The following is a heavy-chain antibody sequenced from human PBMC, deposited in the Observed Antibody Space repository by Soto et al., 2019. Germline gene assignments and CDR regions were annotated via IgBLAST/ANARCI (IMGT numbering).Heavy chain of an antibody. Sequence: SETLSLTCAVYGGSFSRYSWSGIRQTPGKGLEWFGEINHSGSTNYNPSLKSRVTISVDTSKNQFSLKLSSVTAADTAVYYCARVGTYYYGSGSYSRGWTYYYGMDVWGQGTTVT. CDR2: INHSGST. J-gene: IGHJ6*02. CDR1: GGSFSRYS. D-gene: IGHD3-10*01. V-gene: IGHV4-34*01. CDR3: ARVGTYYYGSGSYSRGWTYYYGMDV.